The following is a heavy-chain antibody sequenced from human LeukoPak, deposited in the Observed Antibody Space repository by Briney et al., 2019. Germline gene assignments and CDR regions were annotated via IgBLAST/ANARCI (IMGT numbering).Heavy chain of an antibody. CDR2: ISWNSGSI. Sequence: GGSLRLSCAASGFTFDDYAMHWVRQAPGKGLEWDSGISWNSGSIGYADSVKGRFTISRDNAKNSLYLQMNSLRAEDTALYYCAKDMGTAVAGSPSDYWGQGTLVTVSS. J-gene: IGHJ4*02. V-gene: IGHV3-9*01. D-gene: IGHD6-19*01. CDR3: AKDMGTAVAGSPSDY. CDR1: GFTFDDYA.